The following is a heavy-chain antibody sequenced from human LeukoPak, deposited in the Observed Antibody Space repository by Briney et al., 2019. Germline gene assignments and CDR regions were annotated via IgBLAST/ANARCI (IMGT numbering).Heavy chain of an antibody. D-gene: IGHD6-13*01. Sequence: PGRSLRLSCAASGFTFSSYAMHWVRQAPGKGLEWVAVISYDGSNKYYADSVKGRFTISRDNSMNTLYLQMNSLRAEDTAVYYCARGSAAGTFDYWGQGTLVTVSS. V-gene: IGHV3-30*04. CDR3: ARGSAAGTFDY. CDR2: ISYDGSNK. J-gene: IGHJ4*02. CDR1: GFTFSSYA.